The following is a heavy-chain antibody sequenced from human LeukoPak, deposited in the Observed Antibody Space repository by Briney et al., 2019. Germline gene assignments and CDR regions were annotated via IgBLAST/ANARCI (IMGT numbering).Heavy chain of an antibody. CDR3: ARVHHDSSGDLGWFDP. J-gene: IGHJ5*02. D-gene: IGHD3-22*01. V-gene: IGHV3-21*01. CDR2: ISSSSSYI. CDR1: GFTFSSYS. Sequence: GGSLRLSCAASGFTFSSYSMNWVRQAPGKGLEWVSSISSSSSYIYYADSVKGRFTISRDNAKNSLYLQMNSLRAEDTAVYYCARVHHDSSGDLGWFDPWGQGTLVTVSS.